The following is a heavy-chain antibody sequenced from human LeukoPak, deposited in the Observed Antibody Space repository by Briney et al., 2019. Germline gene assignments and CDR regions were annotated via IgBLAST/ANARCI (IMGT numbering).Heavy chain of an antibody. D-gene: IGHD5-12*01. V-gene: IGHV1-46*03. CDR1: GYTFTSCY. J-gene: IGHJ3*02. CDR3: ARVRLRVGAFDI. Sequence: ASVKVSCKASGYTFTSCYLHWVRQAPGQGLEWMGIINPSGGSTSYAQKFQGRVTMTRDTSTSTVYMELSSLRSEDTAVYYCARVRLRVGAFDIWGQGTMVTVSS. CDR2: INPSGGST.